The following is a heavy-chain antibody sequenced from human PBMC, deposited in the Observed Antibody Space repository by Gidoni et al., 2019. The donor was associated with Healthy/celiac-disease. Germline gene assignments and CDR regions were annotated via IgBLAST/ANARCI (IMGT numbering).Heavy chain of an antibody. J-gene: IGHJ4*02. D-gene: IGHD6-19*01. CDR1: GFTFSSDP. CDR3: ANTVAGYYFDY. Sequence: EVQLLESGRGLVTPGGSLRLSCAASGFTFSSDPMSWVRQAPGKGLEWVSAISGRGGSTYYADSVKGRFTISRDNSKNTLYLQMNSLRAEDTAVYYCANTVAGYYFDYWGQGTLVTVSS. V-gene: IGHV3-23*01. CDR2: ISGRGGST.